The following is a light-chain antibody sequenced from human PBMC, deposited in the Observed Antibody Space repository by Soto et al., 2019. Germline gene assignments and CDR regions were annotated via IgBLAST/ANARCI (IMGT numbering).Light chain of an antibody. Sequence: DIQLTQYPSFLSASVGDRVTITCRASQGISSYLAWYQQKPGKAPKLLIYAASTLQSGVPSRFSGSGSGTEFTLTISSLQPEDFATNYCQQLNSYPHTFGGGTKVDIK. CDR1: QGISSY. CDR2: AAS. J-gene: IGKJ4*01. V-gene: IGKV1-9*01. CDR3: QQLNSYPHT.